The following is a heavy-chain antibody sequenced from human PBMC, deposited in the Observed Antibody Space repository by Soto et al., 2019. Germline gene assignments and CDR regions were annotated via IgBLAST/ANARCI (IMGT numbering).Heavy chain of an antibody. CDR3: ARLLWDDFWSGYQDAFDI. CDR2: MNPNSGNT. D-gene: IGHD3-3*01. CDR1: GYTFTSYD. V-gene: IGHV1-8*01. Sequence: ASVKVSCKASGYTFTSYDINWVRQATGQGLEWMGWMNPNSGNTGYAQKFQGRVTMTRNTSISTAYMELSSLRSEDTAVYYCARLLWDDFWSGYQDAFDIWGQGTMVTVSS. J-gene: IGHJ3*02.